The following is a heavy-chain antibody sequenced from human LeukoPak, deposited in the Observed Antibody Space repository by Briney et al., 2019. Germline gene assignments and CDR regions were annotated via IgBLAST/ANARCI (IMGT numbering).Heavy chain of an antibody. Sequence: SQTLSLTCTVSGGSISSGSYYWSWIRQPAGKGLEGIGRIYTSGSTNYNPSLKSRVTISVDTSKNQFSLKLSSVTAADTAVYYCARASTSQPTFPFDYWGQGTLVTVSS. CDR1: GGSISSGSYY. CDR3: ARASTSQPTFPFDY. CDR2: IYTSGST. V-gene: IGHV4-61*02. J-gene: IGHJ4*02. D-gene: IGHD2-2*01.